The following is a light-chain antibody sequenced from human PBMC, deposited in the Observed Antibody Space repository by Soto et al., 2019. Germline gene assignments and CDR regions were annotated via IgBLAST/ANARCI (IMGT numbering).Light chain of an antibody. CDR3: QQGYNTHALS. CDR2: AAS. J-gene: IGKJ4*01. CDR1: QSIGTY. V-gene: IGKV1-39*01. Sequence: DLQMTQSPSSLSASVGDRVTITCRASQSIGTYLNWYQQKPGKAPKLLIYAASSLQSGVPSRFSGGGSGTDFTLAISSLQPEDFATYYCQQGYNTHALSFGGGTKVEIK.